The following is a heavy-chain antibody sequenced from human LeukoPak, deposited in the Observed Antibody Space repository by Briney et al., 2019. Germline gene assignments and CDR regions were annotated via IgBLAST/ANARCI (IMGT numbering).Heavy chain of an antibody. V-gene: IGHV1-46*01. CDR1: GYTFTSYY. CDR3: ARDPGYSYGQGPSWFDP. Sequence: ASVKVSCKASGYTFTSYYMHWVRQAPGQGLEWMGIINPSGGSTSYAQKFQGRVTMTRDMSTSTVYMELSSVTAADTAVYYCARDPGYSYGQGPSWFDPWGQGTLVTVSS. CDR2: INPSGGST. J-gene: IGHJ5*02. D-gene: IGHD5-18*01.